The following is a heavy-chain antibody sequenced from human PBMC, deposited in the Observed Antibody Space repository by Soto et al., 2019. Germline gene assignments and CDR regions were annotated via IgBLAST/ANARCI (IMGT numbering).Heavy chain of an antibody. CDR2: ISGSGIST. CDR3: AKEGENSSGWANFDY. CDR1: GFTFSSYA. J-gene: IGHJ4*02. Sequence: EVQLLESGGGLVQPGGSLRLSCAASGFTFSSYAMSWVRQAPGKGLEWVSAISGSGISTYFADSVKGRFTISRDNSKNAVSLQRNSLRAEDTAVYYCAKEGENSSGWANFDYWGQGTLVTVSS. D-gene: IGHD6-19*01. V-gene: IGHV3-23*01.